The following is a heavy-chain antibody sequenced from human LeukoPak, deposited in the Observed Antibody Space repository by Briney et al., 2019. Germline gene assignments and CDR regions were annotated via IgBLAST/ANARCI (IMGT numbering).Heavy chain of an antibody. D-gene: IGHD7-27*01. Sequence: SETLSLTCTVSGGSISSYYWSWIRQPPGKGLEWIGYIYYSGSRNYNPSLKSRVTISEDTSKNQFSLKLSSVTAADTAVYYCARAGSVALGLYYFDYWGQGTLVTVSS. V-gene: IGHV4-59*01. CDR1: GGSISSYY. J-gene: IGHJ4*02. CDR2: IYYSGSR. CDR3: ARAGSVALGLYYFDY.